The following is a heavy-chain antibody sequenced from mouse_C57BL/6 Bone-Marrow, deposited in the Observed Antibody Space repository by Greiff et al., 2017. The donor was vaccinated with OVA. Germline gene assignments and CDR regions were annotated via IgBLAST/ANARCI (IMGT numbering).Heavy chain of an antibody. Sequence: VKLQESGAELARPGASVKLSCKASGYTFTSYGISWVKQRTGQGLEWIGEIYPRSGNTYYNEKFKGKATLTADKSSSTAYMELRSLTSEDSAVYFCARYGWDRFDYWGQGTTLTVSS. J-gene: IGHJ2*01. CDR3: ARYGWDRFDY. D-gene: IGHD1-2*01. V-gene: IGHV1-81*01. CDR1: GYTFTSYG. CDR2: IYPRSGNT.